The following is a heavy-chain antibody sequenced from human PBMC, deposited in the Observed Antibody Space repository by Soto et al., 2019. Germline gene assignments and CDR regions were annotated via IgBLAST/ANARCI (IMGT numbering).Heavy chain of an antibody. CDR3: ARDGGYSNPI. Sequence: QVQLVQSGAEVKKPGASVKVSCKASGYTFTSYGISWVRQAPGQGVEWMGWSSADNGNTNDAQKLQGRVTMTTDTAPSPAYMERWGLRPDDTAVYYCARDGGYSNPIWGQGTMVTVSS. J-gene: IGHJ3*02. CDR2: SSADNGNT. V-gene: IGHV1-18*01. D-gene: IGHD6-13*01. CDR1: GYTFTSYG.